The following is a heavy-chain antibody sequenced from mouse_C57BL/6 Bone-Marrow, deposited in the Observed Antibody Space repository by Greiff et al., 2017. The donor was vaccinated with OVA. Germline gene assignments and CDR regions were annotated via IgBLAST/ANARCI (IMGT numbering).Heavy chain of an antibody. CDR2: IDPSDSYT. J-gene: IGHJ1*03. CDR1: GYTFTSYW. Sequence: QVQLQQPGAELVMPGASVKLSCKASGYTFTSYWMHWVKQRPGQGLEWIGEIDPSDSYTNYNQQFKGKSPLTVDKSSSTDYMQLSSLTSEDSAVYYCARWYYYGSSYWYFDVWGTGTTVTVSS. CDR3: ARWYYYGSSYWYFDV. D-gene: IGHD1-1*01. V-gene: IGHV1-69*01.